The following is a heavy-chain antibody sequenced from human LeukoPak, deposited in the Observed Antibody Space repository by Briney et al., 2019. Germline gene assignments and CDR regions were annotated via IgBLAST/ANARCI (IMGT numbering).Heavy chain of an antibody. D-gene: IGHD1-1*01. CDR1: GFTFSRYA. V-gene: IGHV3-64D*06. CDR2: ISGNGGST. Sequence: GGSLRLSCSASGFTFSRYAMHWVRQTSGKGLDYVSAISGNGGSTYYADSVKGRFTISRDNSKNTLYLQMSSLRAEDSAVYYCVKEGSLTQPDYWGQGTLVTVSS. CDR3: VKEGSLTQPDY. J-gene: IGHJ4*02.